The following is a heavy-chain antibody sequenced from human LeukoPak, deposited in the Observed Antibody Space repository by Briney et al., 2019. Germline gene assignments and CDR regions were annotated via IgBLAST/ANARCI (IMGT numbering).Heavy chain of an antibody. V-gene: IGHV4-59*11. CDR1: GGSISSHY. CDR3: ARGSNYDSLTGYYIADY. Sequence: SETLSLTCTVSGGSISSHYWSWIRQPPGKGLEWIGYIYYSGSTNYNPSLKSRVTISLDASKNHFSLKLHSVTSADTAVYYCARGSNYDSLTGYYIADYWGQGTLVTVSS. D-gene: IGHD3-9*01. CDR2: IYYSGST. J-gene: IGHJ4*02.